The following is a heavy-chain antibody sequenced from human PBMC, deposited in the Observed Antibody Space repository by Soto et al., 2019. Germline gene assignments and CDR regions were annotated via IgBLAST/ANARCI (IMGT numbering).Heavy chain of an antibody. CDR3: ARGGRYYDSSGYYFDY. V-gene: IGHV4-59*01. Sequence: SETLSLTCTVSGGSISSYYWSWIRQPPGKGLEWIGYIYYSGSTNYNPSLKSRVTISVDTSKNQFSLKLSSVTAADTAVYYCARGGRYYDSSGYYFDYWGQGTLVTVS. CDR2: IYYSGST. CDR1: GGSISSYY. J-gene: IGHJ4*02. D-gene: IGHD3-22*01.